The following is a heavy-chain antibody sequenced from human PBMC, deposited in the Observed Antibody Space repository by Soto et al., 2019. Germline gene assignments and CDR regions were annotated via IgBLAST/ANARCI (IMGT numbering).Heavy chain of an antibody. V-gene: IGHV4-31*03. J-gene: IGHJ5*02. CDR2: IYYSGST. CDR1: GGSISSGGYY. Sequence: SETLPLTCTVSGGSISSGGYYWSWIRQHPGKGLEWIGYIYYSGSTYYNPSLKSRVTISVDTSKNQFSLKLSSVAAADTAVYYCAREPYCSSTSCYNYNWFDPWGQGTLVTVSS. D-gene: IGHD2-2*02. CDR3: AREPYCSSTSCYNYNWFDP.